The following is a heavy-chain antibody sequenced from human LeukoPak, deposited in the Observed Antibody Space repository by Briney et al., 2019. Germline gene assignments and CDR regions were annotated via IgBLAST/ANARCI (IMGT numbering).Heavy chain of an antibody. CDR1: GATFDNYV. V-gene: IGHV1-69*04. J-gene: IGHJ6*02. CDR3: ARGFGGSSGSSDYYGMDV. D-gene: IGHD3-22*01. Sequence: ASVKVSCKASGATFDNYVITWVRQAPGQGLEWMGRVIPSLDITNYAQKFQGRVTITADKSTSTAYMEPRSLRSEDTAVYYCARGFGGSSGSSDYYGMDVWGQGTTVIVSS. CDR2: VIPSLDIT.